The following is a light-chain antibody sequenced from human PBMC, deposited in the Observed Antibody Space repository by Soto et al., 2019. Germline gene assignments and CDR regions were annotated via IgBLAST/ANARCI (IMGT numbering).Light chain of an antibody. J-gene: IGKJ1*01. CDR2: AAS. V-gene: IGKV1-39*01. CDR3: QQSFSSPRT. Sequence: DIQMTQSPSSLSASVGDRVTITCRASQSMSRYLNWYQQKPGKVPKLLIYAASSSQSGVPSRFSGSGSGTDFTLTISSLQPEDFATYYCQQSFSSPRTFGQGTKVEIK. CDR1: QSMSRY.